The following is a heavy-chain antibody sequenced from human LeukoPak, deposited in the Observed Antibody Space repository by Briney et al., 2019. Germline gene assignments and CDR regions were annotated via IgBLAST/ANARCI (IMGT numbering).Heavy chain of an antibody. CDR1: GGSISSYY. J-gene: IGHJ4*02. V-gene: IGHV4-4*07. D-gene: IGHD6-19*01. CDR3: ARVVYRSSVWSTFDC. Sequence: KPSETLSLTCTVSGGSISSYYWSWIRQPAGKGLEWIGRIYTSGSTNYNPSLKSRVTMSVDTSKNQFSLKLISVSAADTAVYYCARVVYRSSVWSTFDCWGQGTLVTVSS. CDR2: IYTSGST.